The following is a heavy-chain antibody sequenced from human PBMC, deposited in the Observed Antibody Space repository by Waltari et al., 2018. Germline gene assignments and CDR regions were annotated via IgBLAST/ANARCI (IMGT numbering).Heavy chain of an antibody. J-gene: IGHJ6*03. V-gene: IGHV4-59*01. CDR2: SYYSGST. D-gene: IGHD1-7*01. CDR1: GGSISSYY. Sequence: QVQLQESGPGLVKPSETLSLTCTVSGGSISSYYWSWIRQPPGKGLEWIGYSYYSGSTNYNPSLKSRVTISVDTSKNQFSLKLSSVTAADTAVYYCARAGNWNSYYYYYMDVWGKGTTVTISS. CDR3: ARAGNWNSYYYYYMDV.